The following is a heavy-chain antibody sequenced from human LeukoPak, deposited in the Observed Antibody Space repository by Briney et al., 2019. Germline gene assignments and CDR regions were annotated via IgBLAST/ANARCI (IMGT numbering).Heavy chain of an antibody. Sequence: ASVKVSCKASGYTFTSYGISRVRQAPGQGLEWMGWISAYNGNTNYAQKLQGRVTMTTDTSTSTAYMELRSLRSDDTAVYYCASGKGHSGYDWGYYYGMDVWGQGTTVTVSS. CDR1: GYTFTSYG. CDR3: ASGKGHSGYDWGYYYGMDV. CDR2: ISAYNGNT. D-gene: IGHD5-12*01. J-gene: IGHJ6*02. V-gene: IGHV1-18*01.